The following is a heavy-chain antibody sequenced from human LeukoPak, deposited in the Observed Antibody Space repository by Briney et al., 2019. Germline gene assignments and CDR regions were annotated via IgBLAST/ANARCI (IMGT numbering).Heavy chain of an antibody. CDR1: GGSFSGCY. CDR2: INHSGST. V-gene: IGHV4-34*01. CDR3: ARAGSEYSYGFVDY. J-gene: IGHJ4*02. Sequence: PSETLSLTCAVYGGSFSGCYWSWIRQPPGKGLEWIGEINHSGSTNYNPSLKSRVTISVDTSKNQFSLKLSSVTAADTAVYYCARAGSEYSYGFVDYWGQGTLVTVSS. D-gene: IGHD5-18*01.